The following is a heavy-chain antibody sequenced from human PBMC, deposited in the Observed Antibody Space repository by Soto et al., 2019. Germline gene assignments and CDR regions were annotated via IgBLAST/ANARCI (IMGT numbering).Heavy chain of an antibody. CDR3: ARDPSEGRVGNWFES. V-gene: IGHV3-21*06. CDR2: ISSSTSYV. CDR1: GFTFSRYG. Sequence: GGSLRLSCAASGFTFSRYGMNWLRQAPGKGLEWVASISSSTSYVYYADSVKGRFSTSRDNAKNILYLEMYALRSEDTAVYYCARDPSEGRVGNWFESWGQGTLVTVSS. D-gene: IGHD2-2*01. J-gene: IGHJ5*01.